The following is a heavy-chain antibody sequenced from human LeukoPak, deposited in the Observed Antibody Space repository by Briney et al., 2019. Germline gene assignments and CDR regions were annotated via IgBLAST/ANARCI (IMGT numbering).Heavy chain of an antibody. Sequence: SETLSLTCAVSGYSISSGYYWGWIRQPPGKGLEWIGSTYHSGSTYYNPSLKSRVTISIDTSKNQFSLKLSSVTAADTAVYYCASGYGSGSQYNWFDPWGQGTLVTVSS. CDR3: ASGYGSGSQYNWFDP. CDR2: TYHSGST. D-gene: IGHD3-10*01. CDR1: GYSISSGYY. V-gene: IGHV4-38-2*01. J-gene: IGHJ5*02.